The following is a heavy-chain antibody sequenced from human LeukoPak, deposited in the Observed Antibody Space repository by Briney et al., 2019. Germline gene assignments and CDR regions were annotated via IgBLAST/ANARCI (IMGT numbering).Heavy chain of an antibody. J-gene: IGHJ4*02. V-gene: IGHV1-69*05. CDR2: IIPIFGTA. D-gene: IGHD3-9*01. CDR3: ARSLGLDGGWLAYDY. Sequence: SVKVSCKASRGTFSSYAISWVRQAPGQGLEWMGGIIPIFGTANYAQKFQGRVTITTDESTSTAYMELSSLRSEDTAVYYCARSLGLDGGWLAYDYWGQGTLVTVSS. CDR1: RGTFSSYA.